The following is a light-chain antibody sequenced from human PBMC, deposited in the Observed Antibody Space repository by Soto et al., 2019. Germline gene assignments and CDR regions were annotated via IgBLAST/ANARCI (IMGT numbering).Light chain of an antibody. CDR3: AAWEVRFVV. CDR2: SDN. V-gene: IGLV1-44*01. J-gene: IGLJ2*01. CDR1: SSNIGPNT. Sequence: QSVLTQPPSASGTPGQGITISCSGGSSNIGPNTVTWYQQLPGTAPRLLIYSDNQRPSGVADRFSGSKSGTSASLAVSGLQSEDEADYYCAAWEVRFVVFGGGTKLTVL.